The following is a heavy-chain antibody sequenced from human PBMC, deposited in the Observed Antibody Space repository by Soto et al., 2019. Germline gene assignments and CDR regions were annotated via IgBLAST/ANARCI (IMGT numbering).Heavy chain of an antibody. CDR3: ARPAIGVAGTGWFDP. D-gene: IGHD6-19*01. V-gene: IGHV4-39*01. J-gene: IGHJ5*02. CDR2: IYYSGNT. CDR1: GGSISTTYYY. Sequence: PSETLSLTCTVSGGSISTTYYYWGWIRQPPGKGLEWIGSIYYSGNTYYNPSLKSRVTISVDTSKNQFSLKLNSMTAADTAVYYCARPAIGVAGTGWFDPWGQGTLVTVSS.